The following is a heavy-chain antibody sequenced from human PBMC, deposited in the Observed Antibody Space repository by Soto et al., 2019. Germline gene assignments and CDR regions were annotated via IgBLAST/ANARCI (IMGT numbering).Heavy chain of an antibody. Sequence: QVQLVQSGAEEKKPGASVKVSCKASGYTFTSYAMHWVRQAPGQRLEWMGWINAGNGNTKYSQRFQGRVTITRDTSASTAYMELSSLRSEDTAVYSSATPYCITTSCPPYYGMDVWGQGTTVTVSS. CDR1: GYTFTSYA. CDR2: INAGNGNT. V-gene: IGHV1-3*05. CDR3: ATPYCITTSCPPYYGMDV. J-gene: IGHJ6*02. D-gene: IGHD2-2*01.